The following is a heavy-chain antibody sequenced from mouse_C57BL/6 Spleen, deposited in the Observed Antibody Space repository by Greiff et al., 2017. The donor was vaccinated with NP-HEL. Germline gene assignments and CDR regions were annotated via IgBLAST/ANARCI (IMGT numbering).Heavy chain of an antibody. V-gene: IGHV1-82*01. Sequence: QVQLKESGPELVKPGASVKISCKASGFAFSSSWMNWVKQRPGQGLEWIGRIYPGDGDTNYNGKFQGKATLTADKTSSTAYLQLSSLTSEDSAVYFCARYAMDYWGQGTSVTVSS. CDR2: IYPGDGDT. CDR3: ARYAMDY. J-gene: IGHJ4*01. CDR1: GFAFSSSW.